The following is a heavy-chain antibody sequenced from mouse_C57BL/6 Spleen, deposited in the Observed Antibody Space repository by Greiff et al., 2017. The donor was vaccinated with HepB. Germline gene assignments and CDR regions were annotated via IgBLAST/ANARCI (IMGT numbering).Heavy chain of an antibody. CDR1: GYTFTDHY. CDR2: INPNNGGT. V-gene: IGHV1-26*01. CDR3: AKYFDY. J-gene: IGHJ2*01. Sequence: VQLQQSGPELVKPGASVKISCKASGYTFTDHYMNWVKQSHGKSLEWIGDINPNNGGTSYNQKFKGKATLTVDKSSSTAYMELRSLTSEDSAVYYCAKYFDYWGQGTTLTVSS.